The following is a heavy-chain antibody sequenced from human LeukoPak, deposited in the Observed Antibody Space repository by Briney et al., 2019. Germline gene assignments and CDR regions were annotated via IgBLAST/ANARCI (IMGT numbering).Heavy chain of an antibody. V-gene: IGHV1-46*01. Sequence: GASVKVSCKASGYTFTSYYMHWVRQAPGQGLEWMGIINPSGGSTSYAQKFQGRVTMTRDTSISTAYMELSRLRSDDTAVYYCARDGRAARLGDYWGQGTLVTVSS. CDR3: ARDGRAARLGDY. D-gene: IGHD6-6*01. CDR2: INPSGGST. J-gene: IGHJ4*02. CDR1: GYTFTSYY.